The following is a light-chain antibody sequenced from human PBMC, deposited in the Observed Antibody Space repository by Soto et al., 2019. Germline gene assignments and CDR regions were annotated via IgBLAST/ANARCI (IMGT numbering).Light chain of an antibody. V-gene: IGLV2-23*01. CDR1: SSDVGSYNL. J-gene: IGLJ2*01. Sequence: QSVLTQPASVSGSPGQSITISCTGTSSDVGSYNLVSWYHQHPGKAPKLMIYEGSKRPSGVSNRFSGSKSGNTASLTISGLQAEDEADYYCCSYAGTTTPVVFGGGTKVTVL. CDR2: EGS. CDR3: CSYAGTTTPVV.